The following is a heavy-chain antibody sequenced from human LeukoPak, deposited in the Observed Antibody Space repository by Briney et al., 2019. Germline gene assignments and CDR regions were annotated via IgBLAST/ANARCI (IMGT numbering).Heavy chain of an antibody. CDR3: ARAQAVAGLNWFDP. J-gene: IGHJ5*02. V-gene: IGHV1-69*13. D-gene: IGHD6-19*01. CDR2: IIPIFDSP. CDR1: GGTFSNYH. Sequence: SVTVSCKASGGTFSNYHINWVRQAPGEGLEWMGGIIPIFDSPNYAQKFQGRVTITADESTSTVYMEVSSLRSEDTAVYYCARAQAVAGLNWFDPWGQGTLVTVSS.